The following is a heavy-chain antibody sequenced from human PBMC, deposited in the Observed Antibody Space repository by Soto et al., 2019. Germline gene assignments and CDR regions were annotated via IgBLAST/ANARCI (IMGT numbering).Heavy chain of an antibody. D-gene: IGHD3-3*01. Sequence: PSETLSLTCAVYGGSFSGYYWSWIRQPPGKGLEWIGEINHSGSTNYNPSLKSRVTISVDTSKNQFSLKLSSVTAADTAVYYCARGRSYYDFWSGYPVSYYYGMDVWGQGTTVTVS. V-gene: IGHV4-34*01. CDR1: GGSFSGYY. CDR3: ARGRSYYDFWSGYPVSYYYGMDV. J-gene: IGHJ6*02. CDR2: INHSGST.